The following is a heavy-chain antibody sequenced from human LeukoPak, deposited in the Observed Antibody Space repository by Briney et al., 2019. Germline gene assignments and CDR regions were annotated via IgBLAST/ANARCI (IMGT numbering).Heavy chain of an antibody. Sequence: PGGSLRLSCAASGFTFSIYGMHWVRQAPGKGLEWAAMINFDGSDQYYADSVKGRFTISRGNAKDTLFLQMNSLRAEDTAVYYCAKGLGKAGASNTWYFDIWGRGTLVTVSS. V-gene: IGHV3-30*02. CDR2: INFDGSDQ. CDR3: AKGLGKAGASNTWYFDI. J-gene: IGHJ2*01. CDR1: GFTFSIYG. D-gene: IGHD6-13*01.